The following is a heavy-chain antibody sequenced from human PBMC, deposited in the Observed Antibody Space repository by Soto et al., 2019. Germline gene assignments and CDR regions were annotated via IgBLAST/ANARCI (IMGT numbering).Heavy chain of an antibody. D-gene: IGHD3-16*02. J-gene: IGHJ6*02. V-gene: IGHV4-34*01. Sequence: AETLSHTWVGYSGSSRQYSWSWIRQSQGKVLEWIGEIHHRARTHYNPSLKSRVAISVATSKNPFSLRLNSLTATDTAVYYCARQPVSSTGKYFFYHYGMDVWGQGNTGT. CDR2: IHHRART. CDR3: ARQPVSSTGKYFFYHYGMDV. CDR1: SGSSRQYS.